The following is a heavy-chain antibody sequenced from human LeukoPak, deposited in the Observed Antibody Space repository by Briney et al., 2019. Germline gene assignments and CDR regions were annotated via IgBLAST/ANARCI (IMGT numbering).Heavy chain of an antibody. CDR2: INHSGST. V-gene: IGHV4-34*01. CDR1: GGPFRGYH. J-gene: IGHJ5*02. CDR3: AKIAAAPPRT. D-gene: IGHD6-13*01. Sequence: SETLALTCAVYGGPFRGYHWRWIRQPPGKGLEWIGEINHSGSTNYNASLKSRVTISVDTSKNQVSLKLSSVTAADTAVYYCAKIAAAPPRTWGQGTLVTVSS.